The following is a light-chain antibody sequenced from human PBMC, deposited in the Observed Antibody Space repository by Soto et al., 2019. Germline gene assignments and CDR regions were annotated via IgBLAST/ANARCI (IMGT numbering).Light chain of an antibody. V-gene: IGLV1-44*01. J-gene: IGLJ3*02. CDR2: GDI. Sequence: QSVLTQPPSASGTPGQRVTISCSGSSSNIGSHTVNWYQQVPGTAPKLLIYGDIQRPSGVPDRFSGSRSGTSASLAISGLQSEDEAGYYCATWDDSLDGLVLFGGGTKVTVL. CDR3: ATWDDSLDGLVL. CDR1: SSNIGSHT.